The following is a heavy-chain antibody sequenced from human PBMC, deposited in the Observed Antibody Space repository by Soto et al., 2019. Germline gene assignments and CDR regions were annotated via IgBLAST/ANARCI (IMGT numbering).Heavy chain of an antibody. D-gene: IGHD2-21*01. Sequence: QLQLQESGPGLVKPSETLSLTCTVSGGSISSSSYYGGWIRQTPGKGLEGIGSIYYSGSTYYNPSLKRRVTISVDTSTNQFSLKLSSVTAADTAVYYCARPVGAQLLDWYFDYWAQGTLVTVSS. V-gene: IGHV4-39*01. J-gene: IGHJ4*02. CDR1: GGSISSSSYY. CDR3: ARPVGAQLLDWYFDY. CDR2: IYYSGST.